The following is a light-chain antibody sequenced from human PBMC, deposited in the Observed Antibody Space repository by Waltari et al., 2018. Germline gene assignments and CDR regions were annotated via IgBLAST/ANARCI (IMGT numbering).Light chain of an antibody. V-gene: IGKV4-1*01. J-gene: IGKJ1*01. CDR2: WAS. Sequence: DVVMTQSPDSLAVSLGERASIKCKSSQSVSHYPNNKNYLAWYRQKPGQPPELLISWASTREFGVPDRFIGSGSWTDFTLNINNLQSEAVAVYYCQQYYNTPPTFGQGTKVEVQ. CDR3: QQYYNTPPT. CDR1: QSVSHYPNNKNY.